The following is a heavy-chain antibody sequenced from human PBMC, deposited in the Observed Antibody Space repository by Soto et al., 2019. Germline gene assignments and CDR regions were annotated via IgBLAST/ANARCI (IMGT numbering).Heavy chain of an antibody. D-gene: IGHD1-26*01. CDR3: ARGVSAGVDY. CDR2: MQPSTGRT. CDR1: GYSFTSLD. J-gene: IGHJ4*02. V-gene: IGHV1-8*01. Sequence: QVQLVQSGAEVREPGASVKVSCKASGYSFTSLDINWVRQTAGQGLEWMGWMQPSTGRTGYAQKFQGRVTMTRDTSMNTAYMELTTLTSDDTAVYYCARGVSAGVDYWGQGTLVTVSS.